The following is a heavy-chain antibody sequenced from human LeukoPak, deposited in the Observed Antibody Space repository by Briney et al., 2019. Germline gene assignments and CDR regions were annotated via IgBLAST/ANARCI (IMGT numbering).Heavy chain of an antibody. V-gene: IGHV4-31*03. CDR3: ASSIVVTTRFDY. CDR2: IYYSGST. Sequence: SETLSLTCTVSGGSISSGGYSWSWIRQHPGKGLEWIGYIYYSGSTYYNPSLKSRVTISVDTSKSQFSLKLSSVTAADTAVYYCASSIVVTTRFDYWGQGTLVTVSS. CDR1: GGSISSGGYS. D-gene: IGHD3-22*01. J-gene: IGHJ4*02.